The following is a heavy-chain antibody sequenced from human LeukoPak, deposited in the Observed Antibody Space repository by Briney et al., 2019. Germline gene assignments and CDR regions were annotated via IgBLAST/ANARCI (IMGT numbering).Heavy chain of an antibody. J-gene: IGHJ4*02. CDR1: GGSIDSNNFC. D-gene: IGHD4-11*01. V-gene: IGHV4-39*07. CDR2: ISYSGST. Sequence: SETLSLTCTVSGGSIDSNNFCWGWIRQPPGKGLEWIGTISYSGSTYHTPSLKSRVTISVDTSKNQFSLNLSSVTAADTAVYYCARSFYSNYPEDSWGQGTLVTVSS. CDR3: ARSFYSNYPEDS.